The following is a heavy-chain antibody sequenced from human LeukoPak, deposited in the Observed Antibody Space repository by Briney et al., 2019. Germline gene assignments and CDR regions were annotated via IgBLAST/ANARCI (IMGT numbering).Heavy chain of an antibody. J-gene: IGHJ4*02. V-gene: IGHV3-23*01. Sequence: GGSLRLSCAASGFTFSSYAMSWVRRAPGKGLEWVSAISGSGGSTYYADSVKGRFTISRDNSKNTLYLQMNSLRAEDTAVYYCAKVPPYCGGDCYHPYYFDYWGQGTLVTVSS. D-gene: IGHD2-21*01. CDR3: AKVPPYCGGDCYHPYYFDY. CDR1: GFTFSSYA. CDR2: ISGSGGST.